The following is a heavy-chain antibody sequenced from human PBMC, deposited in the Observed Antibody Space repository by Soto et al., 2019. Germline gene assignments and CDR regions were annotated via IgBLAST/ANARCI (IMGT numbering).Heavy chain of an antibody. J-gene: IGHJ4*02. CDR1: GFTFSSYA. D-gene: IGHD3-3*01. CDR3: VKDTRPNYDFWSGYFGIDY. Sequence: GGSLRLSCSASGFTFSSYAMHWVRQAPGKGLEYVSAISSNGGSTYYADSVKGRFTISRDNSKNTLYLQMSSLRAEDTAVYYCVKDTRPNYDFWSGYFGIDYWGQGTLVTVSS. V-gene: IGHV3-64D*08. CDR2: ISSNGGST.